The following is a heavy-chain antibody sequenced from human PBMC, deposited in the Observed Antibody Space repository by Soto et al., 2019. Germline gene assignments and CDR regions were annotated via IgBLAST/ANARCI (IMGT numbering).Heavy chain of an antibody. Sequence: GGSLRLSCAASGFTFSSYWMHWVRQAPGKGLVWVSKISGDGRTATYADPVKARFTISRDNAKNTLYLQMSNLRAEDAALYYCARLYCSDTSCYEKYFDYWGQGTLVTVSS. J-gene: IGHJ4*02. V-gene: IGHV3-74*01. CDR3: ARLYCSDTSCYEKYFDY. D-gene: IGHD2-2*01. CDR2: ISGDGRTA. CDR1: GFTFSSYW.